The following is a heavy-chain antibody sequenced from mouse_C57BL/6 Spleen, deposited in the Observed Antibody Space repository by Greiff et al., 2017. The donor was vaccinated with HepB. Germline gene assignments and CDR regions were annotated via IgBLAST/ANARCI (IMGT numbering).Heavy chain of an antibody. J-gene: IGHJ2*01. CDR3: ARRRRGDYFDY. CDR1: GYTFTDYY. Sequence: VQLQQSGPVLVKPGASVKMSCKASGYTFTDYYMNWVKQSHGKSLEWIGVINPYNGGTSYNQKFKGKATLTVDKSSSTAYMELNSLTSEDSAVYYCARRRRGDYFDYWGQGTTLTVSS. CDR2: INPYNGGT. V-gene: IGHV1-19*01.